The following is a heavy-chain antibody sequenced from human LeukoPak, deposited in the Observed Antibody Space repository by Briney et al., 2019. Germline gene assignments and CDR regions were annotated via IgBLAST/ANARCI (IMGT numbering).Heavy chain of an antibody. CDR3: ARSITSSWYGDFQH. Sequence: PSETLSLTCTVSGGSMSGYFWSWIRQPPGKGLEWIGYIYYSGSTNYNPSLKSRVTISVDTSKNQFSLKLSSETAADTAVYYCARSITSSWYGDFQHWGQGTLVTVSS. CDR1: GGSMSGYF. J-gene: IGHJ1*01. D-gene: IGHD6-13*01. CDR2: IYYSGST. V-gene: IGHV4-59*01.